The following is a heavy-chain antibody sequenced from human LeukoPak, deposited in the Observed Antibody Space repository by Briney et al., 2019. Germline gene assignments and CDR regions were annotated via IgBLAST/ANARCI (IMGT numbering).Heavy chain of an antibody. V-gene: IGHV3-30-3*01. CDR2: ISYDGSNK. Sequence: PEGSLRLSCAASGFTFSSYAMHWVRQAPGKGLEWVAVISYDGSNKYYADSVKGRFTISRDNSKDTLYLQMNSLRAEDTAVYYCARDLYGDYEVAYWGQGTLVTVSS. J-gene: IGHJ4*02. D-gene: IGHD4-17*01. CDR1: GFTFSSYA. CDR3: ARDLYGDYEVAY.